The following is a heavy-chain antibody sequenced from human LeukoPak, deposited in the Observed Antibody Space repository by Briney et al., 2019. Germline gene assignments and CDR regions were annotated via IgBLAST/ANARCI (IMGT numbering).Heavy chain of an antibody. V-gene: IGHV4-34*01. Sequence: SETLSLTCAVYGGSFSGYYWSWIRQPPGKGLEWIGEINRSGSTNYNPSLKSRVTISVDTSKNQFSLKLSSVTAADTAVYYCARSFYYDFWSGYYSMTVGAFDIWGQGTMVTVSS. CDR2: INRSGST. CDR1: GGSFSGYY. J-gene: IGHJ3*02. CDR3: ARSFYYDFWSGYYSMTVGAFDI. D-gene: IGHD3-3*01.